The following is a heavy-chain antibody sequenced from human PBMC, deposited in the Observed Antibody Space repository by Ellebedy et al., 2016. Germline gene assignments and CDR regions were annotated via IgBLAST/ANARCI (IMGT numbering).Heavy chain of an antibody. V-gene: IGHV4-39*07. CDR1: GVSVSTPTYY. D-gene: IGHD3-9*01. J-gene: IGHJ4*02. CDR2: VHSSGHT. CDR3: TRAFYDVLTGYSFHQNFFDF. Sequence: SETLSLTXTVSGVSVSTPTYYWGWIRQPPGKGLEWIGTVHSSGHTYYNPSLASRVTMSVDKSRDQFSLIMSSVTASDTAIYYCTRAFYDVLTGYSFHQNFFDFWGQGALVTVSS.